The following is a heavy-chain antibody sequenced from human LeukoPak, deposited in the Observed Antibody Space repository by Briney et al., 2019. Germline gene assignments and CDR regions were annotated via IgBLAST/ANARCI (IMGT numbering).Heavy chain of an antibody. D-gene: IGHD3/OR15-3a*01. CDR3: ARGRTGHHSYYYYYMDV. CDR1: GFTFSDDY. Sequence: GGSLRLSCAASGFTFSDDYMTWIRQAPGKGLEWISFISYSGMTIYYADSVKGRFTISRDNAKNSLHLQMNSLRAEDTPGYYCARGRTGHHSYYYYYMDVWGQGTTVTVSS. CDR2: ISYSGMTI. V-gene: IGHV3-11*01. J-gene: IGHJ6*03.